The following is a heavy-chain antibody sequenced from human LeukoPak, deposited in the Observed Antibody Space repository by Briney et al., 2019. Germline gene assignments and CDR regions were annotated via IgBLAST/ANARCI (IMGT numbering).Heavy chain of an antibody. Sequence: GESLKISCKGSGYSFTSYWIGWVRQMPGKGLEWMGIIYPGDSDTRYSPSFQGQVTISADKSISTAYLQWSSLEASDTAMYYCARHNYGSGSYYNHADYWGQGTLVTVSS. D-gene: IGHD3-10*01. V-gene: IGHV5-51*01. J-gene: IGHJ4*02. CDR1: GYSFTSYW. CDR2: IYPGDSDT. CDR3: ARHNYGSGSYYNHADY.